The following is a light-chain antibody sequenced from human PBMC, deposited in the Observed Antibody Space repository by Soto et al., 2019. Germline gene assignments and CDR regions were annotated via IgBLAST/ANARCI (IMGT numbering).Light chain of an antibody. J-gene: IGKJ1*01. CDR3: QQYGSSGT. CDR2: SAS. Sequence: EIVLTQSPGTLSLSPGAGATLSCRASQSVSSSHLAWYQQKPGQAPRLLIYSASSRATGIPDRFSGSGSGTDFTLTISRLEPEDFAVYYCQQYGSSGTFGQGTNVDIK. CDR1: QSVSSSH. V-gene: IGKV3-20*01.